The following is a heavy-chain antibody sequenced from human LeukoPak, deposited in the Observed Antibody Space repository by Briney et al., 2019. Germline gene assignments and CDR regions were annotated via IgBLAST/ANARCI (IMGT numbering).Heavy chain of an antibody. J-gene: IGHJ4*02. CDR3: AKNLIPRNYFDY. CDR1: GFTFSTSW. Sequence: GGSLRLSCAASGFTFSTSWMDWVRQAPGKGLEWVSAISGSGGSTYYADSVKGRFTISRDNSKNTLYLQMNSLRAEDTAVYYCAKNLIPRNYFDYWGQGTLVTVSS. V-gene: IGHV3-23*01. D-gene: IGHD2-21*01. CDR2: ISGSGGST.